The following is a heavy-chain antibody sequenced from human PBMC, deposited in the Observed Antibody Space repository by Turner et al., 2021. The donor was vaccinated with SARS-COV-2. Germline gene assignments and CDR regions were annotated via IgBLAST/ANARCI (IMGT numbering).Heavy chain of an antibody. CDR2: ISYDGSNK. D-gene: IGHD5-12*01. Sequence: QVQLVESGGGVVQPVRSLRLSCAASGFTFSSYGMHWVRQAPGKGLEWVAVISYDGSNKYYADSVKGRFTISRDNSKNTLYLQMNSLRAEDTAVYYCAKVSPNRGLRPYYYYYGMDVWGQGTTVTVSS. CDR3: AKVSPNRGLRPYYYYYGMDV. V-gene: IGHV3-30*18. CDR1: GFTFSSYG. J-gene: IGHJ6*02.